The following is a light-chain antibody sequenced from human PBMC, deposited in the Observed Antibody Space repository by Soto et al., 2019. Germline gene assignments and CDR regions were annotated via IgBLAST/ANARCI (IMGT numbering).Light chain of an antibody. CDR3: QQYDNLPLT. V-gene: IGKV1-33*01. Sequence: VHMTQSPSSLSASVGDSVTITCQASQDISNYLNWYQQKQGKAPKLLIYDASNLETGVPSRFSGSGYGTDFNFTISSLQTEDIATYYCQQYDNLPLTFGGGTKVDIK. CDR2: DAS. CDR1: QDISNY. J-gene: IGKJ4*01.